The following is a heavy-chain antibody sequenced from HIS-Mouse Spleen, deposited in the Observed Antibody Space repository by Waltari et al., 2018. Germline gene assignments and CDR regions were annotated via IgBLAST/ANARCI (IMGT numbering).Heavy chain of an antibody. Sequence: QLQLQESGPGLVKPSETLSLTCTVSGGSISSSGYYWGWIRHHPGKGLEWIGRIYYSGATSSNPTRKSRVTISVDPSKNPFSLKLSSVTAADTAVYYCAREIPYSSSWYDWYFDLWGRGTLVTVSS. CDR1: GGSISSSGYY. CDR2: IYYSGAT. D-gene: IGHD6-13*01. CDR3: AREIPYSSSWYDWYFDL. J-gene: IGHJ2*01. V-gene: IGHV4-39*07.